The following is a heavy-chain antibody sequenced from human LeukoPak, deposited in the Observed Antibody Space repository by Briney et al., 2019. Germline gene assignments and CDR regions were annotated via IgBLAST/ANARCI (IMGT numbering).Heavy chain of an antibody. V-gene: IGHV4-59*01. CDR1: GGSISSYY. D-gene: IGHD5-18*01. CDR2: IYYSGST. CDR3: ARVGIQLWYPDY. J-gene: IGHJ4*02. Sequence: SGTLSLTCTVSGGSISSYYWSWIRQPPGKGLEWIGYIYYSGSTNYNPSLKSRVTISVDTSKNQFSLKLSSVTAADTAVYYCARVGIQLWYPDYWGQGTLVTVSS.